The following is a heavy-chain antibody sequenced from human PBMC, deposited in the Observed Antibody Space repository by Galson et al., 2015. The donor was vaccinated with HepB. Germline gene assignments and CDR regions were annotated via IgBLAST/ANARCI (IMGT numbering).Heavy chain of an antibody. J-gene: IGHJ3*02. CDR3: ARGRPCSSTICFPFDAFHI. CDR1: GYTFTNYD. D-gene: IGHD2-2*01. CDR2: MNPNSGTT. Sequence: SVKVSCKASGYTFTNYDINWVRQATGQGLEWMGWMNPNSGTTGYAQKFQGRLTMTRSTSISTAYMELSSLRSEDTAVYYCARGRPCSSTICFPFDAFHIWGQGTVVTVSS. V-gene: IGHV1-8*01.